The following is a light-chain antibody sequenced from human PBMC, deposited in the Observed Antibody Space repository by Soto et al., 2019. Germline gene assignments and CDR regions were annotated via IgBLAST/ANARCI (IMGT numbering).Light chain of an antibody. Sequence: DSVLSQSPGTLSLSPGERATLSCRASQSVISNYLAWYQQKPGQAPRLLIYGASSRATGIPDRFSGSGSGTDFTLTISRLEPEDFAVYYCQQYGSSPTFGQGTRLEIK. V-gene: IGKV3-20*01. CDR2: GAS. CDR1: QSVISNY. CDR3: QQYGSSPT. J-gene: IGKJ5*01.